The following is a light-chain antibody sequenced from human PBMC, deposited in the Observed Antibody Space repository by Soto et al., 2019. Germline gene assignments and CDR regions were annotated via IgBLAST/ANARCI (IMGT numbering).Light chain of an antibody. J-gene: IGKJ1*01. CDR1: QSISSY. CDR2: DAS. Sequence: EIVLTQSPGTLSLSPGDRATLSCRASQSISSYLAWYQHKPGQAPRLLIYDASNRATGIPARFSGSGSGTDFTLTISRLEPEDFAVYYCQQYGSSSWTFGQGTKVDI. V-gene: IGKV3-20*01. CDR3: QQYGSSSWT.